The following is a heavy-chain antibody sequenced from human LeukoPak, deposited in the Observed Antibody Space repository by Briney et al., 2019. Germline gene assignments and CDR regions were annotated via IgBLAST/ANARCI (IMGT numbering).Heavy chain of an antibody. CDR3: ARDPRVVATRVSYMDV. D-gene: IGHD2-21*02. CDR1: GYTFTGYY. J-gene: IGHJ6*03. CDR2: INPNSGGT. Sequence: ASVKVSCKASGYTFTGYYLHWVRQAPGQGLEWLGWINPNSGGTNYAQNLQGRVTMTSDTSITTTYMELSRLRSDDTAVYYCARDPRVVATRVSYMDVWGKGTTVTISS. V-gene: IGHV1-2*02.